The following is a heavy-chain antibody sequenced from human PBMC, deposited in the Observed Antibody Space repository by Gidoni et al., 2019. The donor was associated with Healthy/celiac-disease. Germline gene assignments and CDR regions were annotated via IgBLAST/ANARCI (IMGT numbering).Heavy chain of an antibody. D-gene: IGHD1-26*01. V-gene: IGHV4-4*02. Sequence: SRVTISVDKSKNQFSLKLSSVTAADTAVYYCARGLKIKWELLHAFDIWGQGTMVTVSS. CDR3: ARGLKIKWELLHAFDI. J-gene: IGHJ3*02.